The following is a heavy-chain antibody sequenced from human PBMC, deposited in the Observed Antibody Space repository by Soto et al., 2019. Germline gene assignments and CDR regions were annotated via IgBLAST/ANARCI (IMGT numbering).Heavy chain of an antibody. Sequence: SCPTLVNPTQTLTLTCTVSGFSLSTGGVGVGWIRQPPGKALEWLALIYWDDDKRYSPSLRSRLTITKDTSKNQVVLTMTNMDPVDTATYYCIQSRCGGDCLQSYASYYYYGMDVWGQGTTVTVSS. D-gene: IGHD2-21*02. CDR3: IQSRCGGDCLQSYASYYYYGMDV. V-gene: IGHV2-5*02. CDR1: GFSLSTGGVG. J-gene: IGHJ6*02. CDR2: IYWDDDK.